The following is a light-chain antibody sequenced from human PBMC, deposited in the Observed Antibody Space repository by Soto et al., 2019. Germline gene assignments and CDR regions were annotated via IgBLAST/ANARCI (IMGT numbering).Light chain of an antibody. Sequence: QAVVTQAPSLTVSPGGTVTLTCGSSTGAVTSGHYPYWVQQKPGQAPRTLIYDTSNKHSWTPARFSGSLLGGKAALTLSGAQPEDEAEYYCLLSYSGARLYVFGTGTKLTVL. J-gene: IGLJ1*01. CDR1: TGAVTSGHY. CDR2: DTS. V-gene: IGLV7-46*01. CDR3: LLSYSGARLYV.